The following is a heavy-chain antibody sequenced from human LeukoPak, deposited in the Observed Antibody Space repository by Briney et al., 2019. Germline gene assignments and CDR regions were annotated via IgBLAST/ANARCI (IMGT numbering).Heavy chain of an antibody. Sequence: GGPLRLSCAGSGFTFSSYWMYWVRQAPGKGLVWVSRINSDGSSTSYADSVKGRFTISRDNAKNTLYLQMDSLRAEDTAVYYCARLRMGYYFDYWGQGTLVTVSS. J-gene: IGHJ4*02. D-gene: IGHD2-2*01. CDR3: ARLRMGYYFDY. CDR2: INSDGSST. V-gene: IGHV3-74*01. CDR1: GFTFSSYW.